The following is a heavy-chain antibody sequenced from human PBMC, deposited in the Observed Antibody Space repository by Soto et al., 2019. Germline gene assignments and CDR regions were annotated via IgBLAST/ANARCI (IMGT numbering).Heavy chain of an antibody. D-gene: IGHD4-17*01. CDR2: IYYSGST. Sequence: QVQLQESGPGLVKPSETLSLTCTVSGGSVSSGSYYWSWIRQPPGKGLEWIGYIYYSGSTNYNPSLKSRVTTSVDTSKNQFSLKLSSVTAADTAVYYCARYGDYPDYWGQGTLVTVSS. CDR3: ARYGDYPDY. J-gene: IGHJ4*02. CDR1: GGSVSSGSYY. V-gene: IGHV4-61*01.